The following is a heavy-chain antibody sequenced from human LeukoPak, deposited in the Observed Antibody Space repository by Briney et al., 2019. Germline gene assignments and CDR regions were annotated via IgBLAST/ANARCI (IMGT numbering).Heavy chain of an antibody. V-gene: IGHV1-2*02. D-gene: IGHD1-26*01. CDR3: ARGFGGTYYTDGFDI. CDR2: INPNSGDT. J-gene: IGHJ3*02. CDR1: GYTFTGYY. Sequence: ASVKVSCKASGYTFTGYYVHWVRQAPGQGLEWMGWINPNSGDTKYAQKFLGRVIMTRDTSITTAYMELSSLRSDDTAVYYCARGFGGTYYTDGFDIWGQGTIVTVSS.